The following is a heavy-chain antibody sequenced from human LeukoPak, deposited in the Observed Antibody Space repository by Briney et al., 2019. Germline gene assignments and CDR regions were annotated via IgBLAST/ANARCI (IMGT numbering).Heavy chain of an antibody. V-gene: IGHV3-7*01. CDR1: GFTFSSYW. D-gene: IGHD1-26*01. CDR2: IKQDGSEK. J-gene: IGHJ1*01. Sequence: PGGSLRLSCAASGFTFSSYWMSWVRQAPGKGLEWVANIKQDGSEKYYVDSVKGRFTISRDNAKNSLYLQMNSLRAEDTAVYYCARVVATWELLTPDQYFQHWGQGNLVTVSS. CDR3: ARVVATWELLTPDQYFQH.